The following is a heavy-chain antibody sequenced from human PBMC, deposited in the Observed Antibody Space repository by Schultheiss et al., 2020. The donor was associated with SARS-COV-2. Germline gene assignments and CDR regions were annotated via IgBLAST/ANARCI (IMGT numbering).Heavy chain of an antibody. CDR2: IDYSGRI. D-gene: IGHD3-3*01. CDR3: ARGNDFVYFFDS. CDR1: GVSISSYC. V-gene: IGHV4-30-4*08. J-gene: IGHJ4*02. Sequence: SQTLSLTCTVSGVSISSYCWSWIRQPPGKGLEWIGYIDYSGRIFYNPSLKSRLTISVDTSKNQFSLKLTSLTAADTAIYYCARGNDFVYFFDSWGQGTLVTVSS.